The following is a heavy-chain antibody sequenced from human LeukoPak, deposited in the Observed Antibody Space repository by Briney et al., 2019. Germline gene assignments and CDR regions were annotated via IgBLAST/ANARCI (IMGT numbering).Heavy chain of an antibody. CDR3: ARHRSGGGHDC. D-gene: IGHD5-12*01. CDR1: XFXFSXYA. Sequence: GGSLRLSCAASXFXFSXYALXXVXXAXXXXLEXVAVISYDGSSKYYTDSVKGRFTISTDNSKNTLSLQMNRLRTDDPAEYYCARHRSGGGHDCWGQGTLVTVSS. CDR2: ISYDGSSK. J-gene: IGHJ4*02. V-gene: IGHV3-30-3*01.